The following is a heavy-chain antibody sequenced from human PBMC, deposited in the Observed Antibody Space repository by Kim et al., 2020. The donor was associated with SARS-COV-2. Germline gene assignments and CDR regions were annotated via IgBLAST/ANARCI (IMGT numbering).Heavy chain of an antibody. V-gene: IGHV4-59*01. CDR2: IYYSGST. D-gene: IGHD6-6*01. Sequence: SETLSLTCTVSGGSISGYCWTWIRQPPGKGLEYIGYIYYSGSTNYSPSLKSRVTISLDTSKNQFSLKLSSVTAVDTAVYYCARTNLEYYYGMDVWGQGTT. CDR3: ARTNLEYYYGMDV. CDR1: GGSISGYC. J-gene: IGHJ6*02.